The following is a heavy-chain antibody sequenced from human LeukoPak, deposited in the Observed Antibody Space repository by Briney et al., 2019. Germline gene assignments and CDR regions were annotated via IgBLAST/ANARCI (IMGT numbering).Heavy chain of an antibody. CDR1: GFTFSSYS. CDR2: ISSSSSTI. Sequence: GGSLRLSCAASGFTFSSYSMNWVRQAPGKGLEWASYISSSSSTIYYADSVKGRFTISRDNAKNSLYLQMNSLRDEDTAVYYCARGGYSYGKNWFDPWGQGTLVTVSS. V-gene: IGHV3-48*02. D-gene: IGHD5-18*01. J-gene: IGHJ5*02. CDR3: ARGGYSYGKNWFDP.